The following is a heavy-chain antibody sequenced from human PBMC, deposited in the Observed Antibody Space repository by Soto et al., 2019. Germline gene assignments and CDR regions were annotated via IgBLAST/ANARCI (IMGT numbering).Heavy chain of an antibody. CDR2: VKSKADGGTA. CDR1: GFSITNTW. Sequence: EVQPVESGGDLVQPGGSLRLSCAASGFSITNTWMHWVRQAPGKGLEWVGRVKSKADGGTADYAAPVKGRFTVSRDDSKNTQYLQMNSLKMEDTAVYYCNSYPDFWGGHTPLWGQGTLVTVSS. J-gene: IGHJ4*02. D-gene: IGHD3-3*01. V-gene: IGHV3-15*07. CDR3: NSYPDFWGGHTPL.